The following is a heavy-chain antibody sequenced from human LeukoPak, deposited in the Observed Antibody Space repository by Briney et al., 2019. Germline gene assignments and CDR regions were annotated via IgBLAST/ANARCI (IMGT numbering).Heavy chain of an antibody. CDR3: ARISALGDVIWLDP. J-gene: IGHJ5*02. D-gene: IGHD6-13*01. CDR1: GFSLSTTGVR. Sequence: SGPALLKPTQTLTLTCSFSGFSLSTTGVRVSWIRQPPRKALEWLARIDSDDDKLYSASLRTRLTISKDTSKNQVVLTMTNMDPVDTATYYCARISALGDVIWLDPWGQGILVTVSS. CDR2: IDSDDDK. V-gene: IGHV2-70*04.